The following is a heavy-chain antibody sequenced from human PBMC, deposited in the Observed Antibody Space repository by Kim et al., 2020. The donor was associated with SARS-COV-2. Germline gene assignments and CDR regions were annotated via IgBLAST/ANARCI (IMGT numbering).Heavy chain of an antibody. CDR3: ARGRLVAAEPIAN. Sequence: YAQKFQGRVTMTRNTSISTAYMELSSLRSEDTAVYYCARGRLVAAEPIANWGQGTLVTVSS. V-gene: IGHV1-8*01. J-gene: IGHJ4*02. D-gene: IGHD6-13*01.